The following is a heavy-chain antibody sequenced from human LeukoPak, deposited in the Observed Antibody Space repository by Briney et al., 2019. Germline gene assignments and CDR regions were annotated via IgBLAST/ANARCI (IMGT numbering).Heavy chain of an antibody. CDR2: IYPGGSHS. CDR3: ATLLGSSSSSWASFES. V-gene: IGHV5-51*01. J-gene: IGHJ4*02. D-gene: IGHD6-13*01. Sequence: GGSLKISRKGSGYSFTSYWIGRVRQIPGKGLGWVGIIYPGGSHSRYSPSFQGQVTFSVDQSLIPAYLQWSSLWASDAAMYYCATLLGSSSSSWASFESWGQGTLFTVSS. CDR1: GYSFTSYW.